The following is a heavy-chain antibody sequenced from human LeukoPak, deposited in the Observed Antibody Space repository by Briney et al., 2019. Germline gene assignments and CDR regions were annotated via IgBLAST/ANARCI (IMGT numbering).Heavy chain of an antibody. V-gene: IGHV4-30-4*01. CDR2: IYYSGST. CDR1: GGSISSGDYY. D-gene: IGHD2-21*02. J-gene: IGHJ4*02. CDR3: ARGDCGGDCYAFDY. Sequence: PSETLSLTCTVSGGSISSGDYYWSWIRQPPGKGLEWIGYIYYSGSTYYNPSLKSRVTISVDTSKNQFSLKLSSVTAADTAGYYCARGDCGGDCYAFDYWGQGTLVTVSS.